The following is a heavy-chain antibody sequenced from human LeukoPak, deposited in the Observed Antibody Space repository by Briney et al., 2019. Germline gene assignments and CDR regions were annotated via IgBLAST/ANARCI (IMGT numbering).Heavy chain of an antibody. Sequence: ASVKVSCKASGYTFTSYHMHWVRQAPGQGLEWMGIINPSGGSTSYAQKFQGRVTMTRDTSTSTVYMELSSLRSEDTAVYYCARDLCDSGYCHAFDIWGQGTMVTVSS. D-gene: IGHD5-12*01. CDR2: INPSGGST. CDR1: GYTFTSYH. J-gene: IGHJ3*02. V-gene: IGHV1-46*01. CDR3: ARDLCDSGYCHAFDI.